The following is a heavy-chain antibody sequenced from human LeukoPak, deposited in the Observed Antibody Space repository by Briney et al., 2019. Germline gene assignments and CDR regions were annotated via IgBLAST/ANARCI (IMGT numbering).Heavy chain of an antibody. CDR2: ISSSSSTI. J-gene: IGHJ4*02. CDR1: GFTFSSYS. V-gene: IGHV3-48*01. D-gene: IGHD6-6*01. Sequence: GGSLRLSCAASGFTFSSYSMNWVRQAPGKGPEWVSYISSSSSTIYYADSVKGRFTISRDNAKNSLYLQMNSLRAEDTAVYYCARGGSSSSAYWGQGTLVTVSS. CDR3: ARGGSSSSAY.